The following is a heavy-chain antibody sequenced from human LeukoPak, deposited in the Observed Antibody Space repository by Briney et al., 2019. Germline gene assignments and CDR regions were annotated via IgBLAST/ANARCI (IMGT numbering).Heavy chain of an antibody. V-gene: IGHV4-59*01. CDR3: ARVWSGYDSSGYYYFDH. Sequence: SETLSLTCTVSGGSISSYYWSWIRQPPGKGLDWIGYIYYSGSTNYNPSLKSRVTISVDTSKNQFSLKLSSVTAVDTAVYYCARVWSGYDSSGYYYFDHWGQGTLVTVSS. CDR1: GGSISSYY. D-gene: IGHD5-12*01. J-gene: IGHJ4*02. CDR2: IYYSGST.